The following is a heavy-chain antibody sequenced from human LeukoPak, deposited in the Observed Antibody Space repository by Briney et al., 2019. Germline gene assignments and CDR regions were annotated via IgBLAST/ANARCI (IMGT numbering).Heavy chain of an antibody. J-gene: IGHJ4*02. CDR3: ASPELRYFDWLFRFPGYFDY. D-gene: IGHD3-9*01. CDR2: IYYSGST. V-gene: IGHV4-39*01. CDR1: GGSVSTSTYY. Sequence: SETLSLTCTVSGGSVSTSTYYWGWIRQPPGKGLEWIGSIYYSGSTYYNSSLKSRVTISVDTSKNQFSLKLSSVTAADTAVYYCASPELRYFDWLFRFPGYFDYWGQGTLVTVSS.